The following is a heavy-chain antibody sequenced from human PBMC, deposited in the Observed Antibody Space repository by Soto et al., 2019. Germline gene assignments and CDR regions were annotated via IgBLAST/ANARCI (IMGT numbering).Heavy chain of an antibody. CDR2: IYYSAST. CDR3: ARVPDY. J-gene: IGHJ4*02. Sequence: PSETLSLTCTVSGGSISSYYWSWIRQPPGKGLEWIGSIYYSASTHYNPSLKSRVTISVDRSKNQFSLKLSSVTAADTAVYYCARVPDYWGQGTLVTVSS. CDR1: GGSISSYY. V-gene: IGHV4-39*07.